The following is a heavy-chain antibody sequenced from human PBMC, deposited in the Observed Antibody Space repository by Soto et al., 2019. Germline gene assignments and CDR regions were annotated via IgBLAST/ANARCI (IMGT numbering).Heavy chain of an antibody. V-gene: IGHV4-39*01. J-gene: IGHJ4*02. CDR2: IYYSGST. Sequence: QLQLQESGPGLVKPSETLSLTCTVSGGSISSSSYYWGWIRQPPGKGLEWIGSIYYSGSTYYNPSLMSRVTKSVDPSKNHFSLKLSSVTAADTAVYYCARSSPSLSMLLFDYWGQGTLVTVSS. D-gene: IGHD1-26*01. CDR3: ARSSPSLSMLLFDY. CDR1: GGSISSSSYY.